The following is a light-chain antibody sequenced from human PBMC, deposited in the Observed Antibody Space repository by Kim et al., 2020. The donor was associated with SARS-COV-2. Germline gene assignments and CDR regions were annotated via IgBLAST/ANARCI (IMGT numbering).Light chain of an antibody. Sequence: GERATRFGRASQSVSNDYIGWYQRRTGETPRILIYGASTRATGKPERFTGGGSETDFTLTISGRWPEDIALYSSQQYGAAPWTFGQGTK. V-gene: IGKV3-20*01. CDR3: QQYGAAPWT. CDR2: GAS. CDR1: QSVSNDY. J-gene: IGKJ1*01.